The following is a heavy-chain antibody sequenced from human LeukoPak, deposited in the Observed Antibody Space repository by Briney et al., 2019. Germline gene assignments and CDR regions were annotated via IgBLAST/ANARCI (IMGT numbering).Heavy chain of an antibody. CDR3: ATRISEPDDAFDI. CDR1: GFTFSSYW. V-gene: IGHV3-21*01. Sequence: GGSLRLSRAASGFTFSSYWMSWVRQAPGKGLEWVSSISSSSSYIYYADSVKGRFTISRDNAKNSLYLQMNSLRAEDTAVYYCATRISEPDDAFDIWGQGTMVTVSS. CDR2: ISSSSSYI. J-gene: IGHJ3*02. D-gene: IGHD1-26*01.